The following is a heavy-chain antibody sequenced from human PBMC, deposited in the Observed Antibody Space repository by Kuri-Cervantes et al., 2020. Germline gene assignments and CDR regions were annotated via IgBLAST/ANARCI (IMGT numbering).Heavy chain of an antibody. J-gene: IGHJ6*02. Sequence: GGSLRLSCAASGFTFSDYYMSWIRQAPGKGLEWVSYISSSGSTIYYADSVKGRFTISRDNSKNTLYLQMNSLRAEDTAVYYCAKGGSYFNYYGMDVWGQGTTVTVSS. CDR1: GFTFSDYY. V-gene: IGHV3-11*04. D-gene: IGHD1-26*01. CDR3: AKGGSYFNYYGMDV. CDR2: ISSSGSTI.